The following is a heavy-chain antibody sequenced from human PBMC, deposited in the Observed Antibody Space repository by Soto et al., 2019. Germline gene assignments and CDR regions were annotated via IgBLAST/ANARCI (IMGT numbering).Heavy chain of an antibody. CDR2: IYYSGNT. Sequence: QVQLQESGPGLVKPSETLSLTCTVSSASISSHYWNWIRQPPGKGLEWIGSIYYSGNTNYSPSLKSRVTKSVDTSKKQFSLKLSSVTAADTAMYYCARGYCSSTSCYEFDYWGQGTLVTVSS. D-gene: IGHD2-2*01. CDR1: SASISSHY. CDR3: ARGYCSSTSCYEFDY. J-gene: IGHJ4*02. V-gene: IGHV4-59*11.